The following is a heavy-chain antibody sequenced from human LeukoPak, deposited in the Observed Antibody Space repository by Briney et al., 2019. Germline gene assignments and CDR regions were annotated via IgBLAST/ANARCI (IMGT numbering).Heavy chain of an antibody. CDR2: ISGSGGST. V-gene: IGHV3-23*01. D-gene: IGHD4-17*01. CDR1: GFTFSSYA. Sequence: PGGSLRLSCAASGFTFSSYAMSWVRQAPGKGLEWVSAISGSGGSTYYADSVKGRFTISRDNSKNTLYLQMNSLRADDTAVYYCAKDSRPHDYGGNSAFRYWGQGTLVTVSS. CDR3: AKDSRPHDYGGNSAFRY. J-gene: IGHJ4*02.